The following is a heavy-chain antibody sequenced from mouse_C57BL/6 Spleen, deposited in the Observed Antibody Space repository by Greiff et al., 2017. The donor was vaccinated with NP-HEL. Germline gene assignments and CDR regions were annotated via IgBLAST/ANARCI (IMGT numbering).Heavy chain of an antibody. Sequence: EVMLVESGPGMVKPSQSLSLTCTVTGYSITSGYDWHWIRHFPGNKLEWMGYISYSGSTNYNPSLKSRISITHDTSKNHFFLKLNSVTTEDTATYYCAKGGWLLGFAYWGQGTLVTVSA. CDR2: ISYSGST. J-gene: IGHJ3*01. CDR3: AKGGWLLGFAY. D-gene: IGHD2-3*01. CDR1: GYSITSGYD. V-gene: IGHV3-1*01.